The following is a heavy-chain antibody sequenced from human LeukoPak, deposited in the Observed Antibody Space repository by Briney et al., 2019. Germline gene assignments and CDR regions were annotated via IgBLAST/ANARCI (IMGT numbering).Heavy chain of an antibody. CDR1: GFTFSSYS. Sequence: PGGSLRLSCAASGFTFSSYSMNWVRQAPGKGLEWVSSISSSSSYIYYADSVKGRFTISRDNTKNTLYLQMNYLRAEDTAVYYCVRVNCGGDCNSRDWYFDLWGRGTLVSVSS. CDR2: ISSSSSYI. J-gene: IGHJ2*01. V-gene: IGHV3-21*01. CDR3: VRVNCGGDCNSRDWYFDL. D-gene: IGHD2-21*02.